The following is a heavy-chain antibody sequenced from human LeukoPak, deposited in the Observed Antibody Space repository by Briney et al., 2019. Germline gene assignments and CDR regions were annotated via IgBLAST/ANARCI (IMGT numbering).Heavy chain of an antibody. Sequence: GGSLRLSCAASGFTFSSYAMSWVRQAPGKRLEWVSAISGDGGTTYYADSVKGRFTISRDNSKNSLYLQMNSLRAEDTAVYYCARDLAWDAFDIWGQGTMVTVSS. CDR1: GFTFSSYA. V-gene: IGHV3-23*01. CDR3: ARDLAWDAFDI. J-gene: IGHJ3*02. CDR2: ISGDGGTT.